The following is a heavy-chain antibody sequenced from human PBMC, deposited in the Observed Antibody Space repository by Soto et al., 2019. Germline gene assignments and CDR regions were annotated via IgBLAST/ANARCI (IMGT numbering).Heavy chain of an antibody. J-gene: IGHJ6*03. Sequence: GGSLRLSCAASGFTFSSYAMSWVRQAPGKGLEWVSAISGSGGSTYYADSVKGRFTISRDNSKNTLYLQMNSLRAEDTAVYYCAKEPYYDFWSPEQYYYYMDVWGKGTTVTVSS. D-gene: IGHD3-3*01. CDR1: GFTFSSYA. CDR3: AKEPYYDFWSPEQYYYYMDV. V-gene: IGHV3-23*01. CDR2: ISGSGGST.